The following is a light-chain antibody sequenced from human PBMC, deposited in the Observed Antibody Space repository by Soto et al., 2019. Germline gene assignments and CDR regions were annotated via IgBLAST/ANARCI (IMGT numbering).Light chain of an antibody. J-gene: IGKJ5*01. Sequence: IVMTQSPLSLPVTPGEPASMSCRSSQSLLHSSGNNYLDWYVQKPGQSPQLLIYWGSSRASGVHDRFSGSGSGTDFTLKISRVEAEDVGIYYCMQGQQPPITFGQGTRLEI. V-gene: IGKV2-28*01. CDR1: QSLLHSSGNNY. CDR3: MQGQQPPIT. CDR2: WGS.